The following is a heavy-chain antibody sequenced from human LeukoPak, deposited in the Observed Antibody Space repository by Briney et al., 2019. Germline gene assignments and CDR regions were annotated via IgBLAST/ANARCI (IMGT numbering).Heavy chain of an antibody. V-gene: IGHV3-30*03. J-gene: IGHJ4*02. CDR1: GFTFSNYG. D-gene: IGHD1-26*01. CDR3: AAHSSGSYLPDY. CDR2: ISYDGSDK. Sequence: PGGSLRLSCAASGFTFSNYGMHWVRQAPGKGLEWVAVISYDGSDKFYADSVKGRFTISRDNAKNTLYLQMNSLRAEDTAVYYCAAHSSGSYLPDYWGQGTLVTVSS.